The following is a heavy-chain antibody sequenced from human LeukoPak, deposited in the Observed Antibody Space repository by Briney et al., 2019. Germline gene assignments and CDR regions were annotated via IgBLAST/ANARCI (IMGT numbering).Heavy chain of an antibody. CDR1: GGSISSSSYY. D-gene: IGHD2-2*01. V-gene: IGHV4-39*01. Sequence: SETLSLTCTVSGGSISSSSYYWGWIRQPPGKGLEWIGSIYYSGSTYYNPSLKSRVTISVDTSKNQFSLKLSSVTAADTAVYYCARARLVLPYRYCSSTSCLTTNWFDPWGQGTLVTVSS. CDR2: IYYSGST. CDR3: ARARLVLPYRYCSSTSCLTTNWFDP. J-gene: IGHJ5*02.